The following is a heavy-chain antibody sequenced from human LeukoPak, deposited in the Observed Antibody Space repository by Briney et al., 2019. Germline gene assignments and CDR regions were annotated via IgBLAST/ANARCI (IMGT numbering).Heavy chain of an antibody. V-gene: IGHV1-69*13. Sequence: SVKVSCKASRGTFSSYAISWVRQAPGQGLERMGGIIPIFGTANYAQKFQGRVTITADESTSTAYMELSSLRSEDTAVYYCARDRPGRYCSSTRCYFASPFDPWGQGTLVIVSS. CDR3: ARDRPGRYCSSTRCYFASPFDP. CDR2: IIPIFGTA. D-gene: IGHD2-2*01. CDR1: RGTFSSYA. J-gene: IGHJ5*02.